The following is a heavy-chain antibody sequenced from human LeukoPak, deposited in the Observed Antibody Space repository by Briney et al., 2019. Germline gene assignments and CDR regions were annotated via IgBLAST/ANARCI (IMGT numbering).Heavy chain of an antibody. CDR2: INHSGST. CDR1: GGSFSGYY. CDR3: ARAFYHYFDY. Sequence: SETLSLTCAVYGGSFSGYYWSWIRQPPAKGLEWIGEINHSGSTNYNPSLKSRVTISVDTTKNQFSLKPSSVTAADTAVYYGARAFYHYFDYWGQGTLVTVSS. J-gene: IGHJ4*02. V-gene: IGHV4-34*01.